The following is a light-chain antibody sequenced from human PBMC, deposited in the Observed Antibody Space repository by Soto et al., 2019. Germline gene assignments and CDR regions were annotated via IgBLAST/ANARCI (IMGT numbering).Light chain of an antibody. J-gene: IGKJ4*01. CDR2: GAS. Sequence: EIVMTQSPATLSVSPGERATLSCRASRSISSDLAWYQQKPGQAPRLLIYGASTRATGIPARFSGSGSGTEVTLTISSLQSEDFALYYCQQYNNWPPLTFGGGTKVEIK. V-gene: IGKV3-15*01. CDR3: QQYNNWPPLT. CDR1: RSISSD.